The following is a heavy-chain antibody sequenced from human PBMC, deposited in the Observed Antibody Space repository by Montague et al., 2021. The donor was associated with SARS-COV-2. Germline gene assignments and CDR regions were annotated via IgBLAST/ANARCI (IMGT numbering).Heavy chain of an antibody. CDR2: IYYSGST. CDR1: GGSISSYY. D-gene: IGHD3-22*01. Sequence: SETLSLTCTVSGGSISSYYWSWIRQPPGKGLEWIGYIYYSGSTNYNPSLKSRVTLSVDTSKNQFSLKLTSVTAADTAVYYCARGRDGYYHRSALFDYWGQGTLVTVSS. J-gene: IGHJ4*02. V-gene: IGHV4-59*01. CDR3: ARGRDGYYHRSALFDY.